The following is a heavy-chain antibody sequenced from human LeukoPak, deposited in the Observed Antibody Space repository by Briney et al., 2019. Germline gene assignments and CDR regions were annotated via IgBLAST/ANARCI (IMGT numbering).Heavy chain of an antibody. V-gene: IGHV4-59*01. CDR3: ARLNYGDYSGAFDI. D-gene: IGHD4-17*01. Sequence: SENLSLTCTVSGGSIRNYYWSWIRQPPGKGLEWIGYIYYSGSTNYNPSLKSRVTISVDTSKNQFSLKLSSVTAADTAVYYCARLNYGDYSGAFDIWGQGTIITVSS. CDR1: GGSIRNYY. CDR2: IYYSGST. J-gene: IGHJ3*02.